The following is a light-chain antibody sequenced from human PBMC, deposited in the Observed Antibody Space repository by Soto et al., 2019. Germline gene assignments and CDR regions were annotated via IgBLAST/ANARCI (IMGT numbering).Light chain of an antibody. V-gene: IGKV1-5*01. CDR3: QQYNTYWT. CDR1: QSITNW. J-gene: IGKJ1*01. Sequence: DIQMTPSPSTLSASVGDRVTITCRASQSITNWLAWYQQTPGKAPKLLIYDASNLESGVPSRFSGSGSGTEFTLTISSLQPDDFATYYCQQYNTYWTFGQGTKVDI. CDR2: DAS.